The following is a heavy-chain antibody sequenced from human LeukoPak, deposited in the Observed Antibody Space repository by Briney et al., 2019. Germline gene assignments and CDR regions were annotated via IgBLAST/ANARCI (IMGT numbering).Heavy chain of an antibody. V-gene: IGHV4-39*01. Sequence: SETLSLTCTVSGGSISSSSYYWGWIRQPPGKGLEWIGSIYSSGSTYYNPSLKSRVTISVDTSKNQFSLKLTSVTAADTAVYYWARPSRRYDSNGYYENWGQGTLVTVSS. CDR3: ARPSRRYDSNGYYEN. CDR1: GGSISSSSYY. CDR2: IYSSGST. J-gene: IGHJ4*02. D-gene: IGHD3-22*01.